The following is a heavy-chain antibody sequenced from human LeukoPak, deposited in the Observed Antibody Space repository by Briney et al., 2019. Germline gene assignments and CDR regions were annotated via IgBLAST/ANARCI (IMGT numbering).Heavy chain of an antibody. J-gene: IGHJ4*02. CDR1: GFTFSSYA. Sequence: PGGSLRLSCAASGFTFSSYAMSWVRQAPGKGLEWVSAISGSGGSTYYADSVKGRFTISRDNSKNTLYLQMNSLRAEDTAVYYCAKWVRYYGSWSPRDDYWGQGTLVTVSS. CDR2: ISGSGGST. V-gene: IGHV3-23*01. CDR3: AKWVRYYGSWSPRDDY. D-gene: IGHD3-10*01.